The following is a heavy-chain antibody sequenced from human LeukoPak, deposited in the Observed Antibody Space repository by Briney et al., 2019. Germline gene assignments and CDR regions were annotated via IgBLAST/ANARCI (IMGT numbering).Heavy chain of an antibody. Sequence: GGSLRLSCVASGFTFSYYWMHWVRQAPGKGLVWVSRITSDGSSTSYADSVKGRFTISRDNAKNTLYLHMNSLRAEDTAVYYCTRDEAVGAPFDYWGQGTLVTVSS. V-gene: IGHV3-74*01. CDR3: TRDEAVGAPFDY. D-gene: IGHD1-26*01. CDR1: GFTFSYYW. CDR2: ITSDGSST. J-gene: IGHJ4*02.